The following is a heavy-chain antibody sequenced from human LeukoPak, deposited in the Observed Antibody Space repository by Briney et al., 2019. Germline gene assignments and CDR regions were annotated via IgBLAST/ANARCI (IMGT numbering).Heavy chain of an antibody. CDR1: GFTFSSYA. V-gene: IGHV3-23*01. Sequence: GGSLRLSCAASGFTFSSYAMSWVRQAPGKGLEWVSAISGSGGSTYYADSVKGRFTISRDNSKNTLYLQMNSLRVEDTAVYYCAKSWNYYDSSGDDALDIWGQGTMVTVSS. J-gene: IGHJ3*02. D-gene: IGHD3-22*01. CDR3: AKSWNYYDSSGDDALDI. CDR2: ISGSGGST.